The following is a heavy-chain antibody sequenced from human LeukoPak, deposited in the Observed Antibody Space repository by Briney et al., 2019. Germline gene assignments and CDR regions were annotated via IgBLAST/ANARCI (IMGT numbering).Heavy chain of an antibody. Sequence: GGSLRLSCTLFGFNVGTNYMTWVRQTPGKGLEWVSGISWNSGSIGYADSVKGRFTISRDNGKNALYLEMNSLRAEDTALYYCVKDGAIFGVPITRGGMDVWGQGTTVTVSS. V-gene: IGHV3-9*01. D-gene: IGHD3-3*01. J-gene: IGHJ6*02. CDR2: ISWNSGSI. CDR1: GFNVGTNY. CDR3: VKDGAIFGVPITRGGMDV.